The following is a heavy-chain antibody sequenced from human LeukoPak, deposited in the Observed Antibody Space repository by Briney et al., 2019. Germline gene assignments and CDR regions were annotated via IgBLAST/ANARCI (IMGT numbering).Heavy chain of an antibody. D-gene: IGHD3-3*01. CDR1: GGTFSSYA. CDR2: IIPIFGTA. Sequence: SVKVSCKASGGTFSSYAISWVRQAPGQGLEWMGGIIPIFGTANYAQKFQGRVTITADESTSTAYMELSSLRSEDTAVYYCARACDYWSGYQNNWFDPWGQGTLVTVSS. J-gene: IGHJ5*02. CDR3: ARACDYWSGYQNNWFDP. V-gene: IGHV1-69*13.